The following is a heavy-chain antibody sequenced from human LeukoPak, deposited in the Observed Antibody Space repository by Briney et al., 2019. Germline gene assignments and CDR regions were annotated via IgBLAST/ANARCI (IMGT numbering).Heavy chain of an antibody. J-gene: IGHJ4*02. D-gene: IGHD2-2*01. CDR3: ARGEDIVVVPAAEHSSLGY. V-gene: IGHV1-2*02. CDR1: GYTFTGYY. CDR2: INPNSGGT. Sequence: ASVKVSCKASGYTFTGYYMHWVRQAPGQGLEWMGWINPNSGGTNYAQKFQGRVTMTRDTSISTAYMELSRLRSDDTAVYYCARGEDIVVVPAAEHSSLGYWGQGTLVTVSS.